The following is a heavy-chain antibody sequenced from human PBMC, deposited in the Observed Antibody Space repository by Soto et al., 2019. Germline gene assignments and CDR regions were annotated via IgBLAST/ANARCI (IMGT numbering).Heavy chain of an antibody. D-gene: IGHD2-2*01. Sequence: ASVKVSCKASGYTFTSDDINWVRQATGQGLEWMGWMNPNSGNTGYAQKFQGRVTMTRNTSISTAYMELSSLRSEDTAVYYCARLNRPLGYCSSTSCHFDYWGQGTLVTVSS. CDR1: GYTFTSDD. V-gene: IGHV1-8*01. CDR3: ARLNRPLGYCSSTSCHFDY. J-gene: IGHJ4*02. CDR2: MNPNSGNT.